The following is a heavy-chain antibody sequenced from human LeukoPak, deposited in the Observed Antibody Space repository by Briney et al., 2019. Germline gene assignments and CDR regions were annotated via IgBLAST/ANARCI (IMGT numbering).Heavy chain of an antibody. J-gene: IGHJ4*02. CDR3: ARSPFHTRTSSLGIDY. CDR2: ISSSSSYI. Sequence: GGSLRLSCAASGFTFSSYSMNWVRQAPGKGLEWVSSISSSSSYIYYADSVKGRFTISRDNAKNSLYLQMNSLRAEDTAVYYCARSPFHTRTSSLGIDYWGQGTLVTVSS. V-gene: IGHV3-21*04. CDR1: GFTFSSYS. D-gene: IGHD2-2*01.